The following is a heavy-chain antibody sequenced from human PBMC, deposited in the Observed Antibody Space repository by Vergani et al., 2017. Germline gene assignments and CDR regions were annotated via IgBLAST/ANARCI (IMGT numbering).Heavy chain of an antibody. CDR1: GYSISSGYY. J-gene: IGHJ4*02. V-gene: IGHV4-38-2*02. CDR2: IYHSGST. D-gene: IGHD1-1*01. Sequence: QVQLQESGPGLVKPSETLSLTCTVSGYSISSGYYWGWIRQPPGKGLEWIGSIYHSGSTYYNPSLKSRVTISVDTSKNQFSLKLSSVTAADTAVYYRARARTTGTIFDYWGQGTLVTVSS. CDR3: ARARTTGTIFDY.